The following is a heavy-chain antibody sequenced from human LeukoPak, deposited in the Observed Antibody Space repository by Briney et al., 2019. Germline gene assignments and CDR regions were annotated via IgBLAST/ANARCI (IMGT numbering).Heavy chain of an antibody. Sequence: SSISSSSIYIYYADSVKGPFTISRDNAKNSLYLQMNSLRAEDTAVYYCARDHYYDSSGYDYWGQGTLVTVSS. CDR3: ARDHYYDSSGYDY. V-gene: IGHV3-21*01. D-gene: IGHD3-22*01. J-gene: IGHJ4*02. CDR2: ISSSSIYI.